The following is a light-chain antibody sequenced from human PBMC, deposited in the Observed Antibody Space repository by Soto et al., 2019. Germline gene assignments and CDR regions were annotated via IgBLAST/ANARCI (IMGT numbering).Light chain of an antibody. CDR3: LHDYSYPRT. Sequence: AIQLTQYPSSLSASVGDRVVITCRASQAIRNELGWYQQKPGKAPELLIYTASILQSGVPSRFSGSGSGAYFTLTIRSLQPEDFATYFCLHDYSYPRTFGPGTNVHI. J-gene: IGKJ3*01. CDR2: TAS. V-gene: IGKV1-6*01. CDR1: QAIRNE.